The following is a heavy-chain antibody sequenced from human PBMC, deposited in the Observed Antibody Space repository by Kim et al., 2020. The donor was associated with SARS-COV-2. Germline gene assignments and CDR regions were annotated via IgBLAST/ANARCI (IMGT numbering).Heavy chain of an antibody. CDR3: AKDLREGGYYYYGMDV. D-gene: IGHD1-26*01. Sequence: DSVKGRFTISRDNSKNTLFMQMNSLRDEDTAVYYCAKDLREGGYYYYGMDVWGQGTTVTVSS. V-gene: IGHV3-23*01. J-gene: IGHJ6*01.